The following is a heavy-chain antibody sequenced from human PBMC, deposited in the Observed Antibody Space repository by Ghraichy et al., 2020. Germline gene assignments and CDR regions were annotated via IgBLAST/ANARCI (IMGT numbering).Heavy chain of an antibody. CDR1: GFTFSSYD. CDR3: ARGDYDILTGYYYFDY. CDR2: IGTAGDT. V-gene: IGHV3-13*01. D-gene: IGHD3-9*01. J-gene: IGHJ4*02. Sequence: GGSLRLSCAASGFTFSSYDMHWVRQATGKGLEWVSAIGTAGDTYYPGSVKGRFTISRENAKNSLYLQMNSLRAGDTAVYYCARGDYDILTGYYYFDYWGQGTLVTVSS.